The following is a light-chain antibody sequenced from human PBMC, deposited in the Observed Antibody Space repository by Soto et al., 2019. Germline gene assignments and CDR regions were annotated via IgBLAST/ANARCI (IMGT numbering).Light chain of an antibody. CDR2: AAS. CDR1: QSISSY. CDR3: QQSYSTLET. V-gene: IGKV1-39*01. J-gene: IGKJ2*01. Sequence: DIQMTQSPSSLSASVGDRVTITCRASQSISSYLNLYQQKPGKAPKLLIYAASSLQSGVPSRFSGSGSGTDFTLTISSLQPEDFATYYCQQSYSTLETFGQGTKLEIK.